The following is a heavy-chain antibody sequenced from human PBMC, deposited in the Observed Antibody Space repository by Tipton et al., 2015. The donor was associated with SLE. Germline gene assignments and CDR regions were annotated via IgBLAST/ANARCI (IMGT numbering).Heavy chain of an antibody. J-gene: IGHJ4*02. CDR3: ARGTGGYSSSYYDY. CDR2: SNSDGTST. D-gene: IGHD6-13*01. CDR1: GFRISTYW. Sequence: SLRLSCAASGFRISTYWMHWVRQGPEKGPVWVSRSNSDGTSTSYADSVKGRFTISRDNAKNTLYLQMNSLRGEDTAVYYCARGTGGYSSSYYDYWGQGTLVTASS. V-gene: IGHV3-74*01.